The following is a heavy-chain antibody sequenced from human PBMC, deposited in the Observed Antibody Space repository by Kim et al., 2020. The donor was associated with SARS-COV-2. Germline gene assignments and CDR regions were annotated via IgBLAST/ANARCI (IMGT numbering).Heavy chain of an antibody. D-gene: IGHD1-26*01. Sequence: TRTSADPVKDRFTTSRDNAKNYMYLQMNSLRAADTAVYYCARELLAFDYWGQGTLVTVSS. CDR3: ARELLAFDY. V-gene: IGHV3-48*03. J-gene: IGHJ4*02. CDR2: TR.